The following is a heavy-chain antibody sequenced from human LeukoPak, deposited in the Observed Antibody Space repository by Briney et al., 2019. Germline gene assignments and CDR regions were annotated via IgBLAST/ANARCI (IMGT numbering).Heavy chain of an antibody. J-gene: IGHJ3*02. V-gene: IGHV4-61*02. Sequence: SETLSLTCTVSGDSISSSYYWSWIRQPAGKGLEWIGRIHTSGSTNYNPSLKSRVTISVDTSKNQFSLKLSSVTAADTAVYYCARSRTGEGAFDIWGQGTMVTVSS. CDR3: ARSRTGEGAFDI. CDR2: IHTSGST. CDR1: GDSISSSYY. D-gene: IGHD1-1*01.